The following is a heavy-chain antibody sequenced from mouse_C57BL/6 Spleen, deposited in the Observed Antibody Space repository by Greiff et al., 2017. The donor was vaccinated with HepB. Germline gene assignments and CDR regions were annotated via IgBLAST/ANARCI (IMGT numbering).Heavy chain of an antibody. D-gene: IGHD4-1*01. J-gene: IGHJ3*01. CDR3: ARSSGGTEFAY. CDR2: IDPSDSYT. Sequence: QVQLQQPGAELVKPGASVKLSCKASGYTFTSYWMQWVKQRPGQGLEWIGEIDPSDSYTNYNQKFKGKATLTVDTSSSTAYMQLSSLTSEDSAVYYCARSSGGTEFAYWGQGTLVTVSA. V-gene: IGHV1-50*01. CDR1: GYTFTSYW.